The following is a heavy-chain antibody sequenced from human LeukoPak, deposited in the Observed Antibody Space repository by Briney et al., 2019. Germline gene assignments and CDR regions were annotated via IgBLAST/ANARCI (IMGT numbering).Heavy chain of an antibody. CDR2: IKQDGSEK. CDR3: ARDSGGSAAGTYY. V-gene: IGHV3-7*03. J-gene: IGHJ4*02. D-gene: IGHD6-13*01. Sequence: GGSLRLSCAASGFTFSSYWMSWVRQAPGKGLEWVANIKQDGSEKYYVDSVKGRFTISRDNAKNSLYLQMNSLRAEDTAVYYCARDSGGSAAGTYYWGQGTLVTVSS. CDR1: GFTFSSYW.